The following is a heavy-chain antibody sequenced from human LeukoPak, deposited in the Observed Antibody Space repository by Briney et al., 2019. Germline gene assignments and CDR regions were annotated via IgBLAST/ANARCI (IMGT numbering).Heavy chain of an antibody. CDR2: INWNGGST. V-gene: IGHV3-20*04. Sequence: GGSLRLSCAASGFTFDDYGMSWVRQAPGKGLEWVAGINWNGGSTGYADSVKGRFTISRDNAKNYLYLQMKSLRSEDTALYYCARGAVAGTLDYFHHWGQGTLVTVSS. J-gene: IGHJ1*01. CDR1: GFTFDDYG. CDR3: ARGAVAGTLDYFHH. D-gene: IGHD6-19*01.